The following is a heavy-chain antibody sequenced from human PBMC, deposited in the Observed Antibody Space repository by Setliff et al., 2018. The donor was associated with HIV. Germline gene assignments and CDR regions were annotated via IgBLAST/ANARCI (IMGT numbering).Heavy chain of an antibody. CDR2: VHHDGST. Sequence: PSETLSLTCAVSDYSVLNDNYWGWIRQSPGKGLEWIGSVHHDGSTYYNPSLESRATTTIDTSKNQLSLTLTSVTAADTAIYYCAKRASYSFQIWGRGTMVTVSS. CDR3: AKRASYSFQI. J-gene: IGHJ3*02. D-gene: IGHD2-21*01. CDR1: DYSVLNDNY. V-gene: IGHV4-38-2*01.